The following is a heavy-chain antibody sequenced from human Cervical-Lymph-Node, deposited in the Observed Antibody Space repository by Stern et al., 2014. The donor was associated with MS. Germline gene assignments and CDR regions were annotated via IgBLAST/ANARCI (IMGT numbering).Heavy chain of an antibody. J-gene: IGHJ4*02. CDR1: GYLFDDYW. Sequence: VQLGESGAEVKKPGESLKISCEASGYLFDDYWIGWVRQMSGRGLELVAIIFPRDSNTRYSPSVQGQATISADKSLSPAYLQWSGLKPSATAIYYGGRSPATPSGYDRFDYWGQGALVTGSS. V-gene: IGHV5-51*03. CDR2: IFPRDSNT. D-gene: IGHD5-12*01. CDR3: GRSPATPSGYDRFDY.